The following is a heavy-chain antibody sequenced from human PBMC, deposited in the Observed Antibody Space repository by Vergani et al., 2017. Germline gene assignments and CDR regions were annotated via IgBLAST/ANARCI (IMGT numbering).Heavy chain of an antibody. J-gene: IGHJ4*02. CDR1: GFTFSSYA. V-gene: IGHV3-23*03. CDR2: IYSGGSST. CDR3: AKGYDFWSGYNDY. D-gene: IGHD3-3*01. Sequence: EVQLLESGGGLVQPGGSLRLSCAASGFTFSSYAMSWVRQAPGKGLEWVSVIYSGGSSTYYADSVKGRFTISRDNYKNTLYLQMNSLRAEDTAVYYCAKGYDFWSGYNDYWGQGTLVTVSS.